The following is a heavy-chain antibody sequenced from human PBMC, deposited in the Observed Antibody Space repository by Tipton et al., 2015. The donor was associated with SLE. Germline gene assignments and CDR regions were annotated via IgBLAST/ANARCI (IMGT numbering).Heavy chain of an antibody. CDR3: ARDSSGPYYYYYMDV. Sequence: TLSLTCTVSGGSISRGSYYWSWIRQPAGQGLGWIGRIYTSGSTNYNPSLKSRVTISVDTSKNQFSLKLSSVTAADTAVYYCARDSSGPYYYYYMDVWGKGTTVTVSS. D-gene: IGHD3-10*01. CDR1: GGSISRGSYY. J-gene: IGHJ6*03. V-gene: IGHV4-61*02. CDR2: IYTSGST.